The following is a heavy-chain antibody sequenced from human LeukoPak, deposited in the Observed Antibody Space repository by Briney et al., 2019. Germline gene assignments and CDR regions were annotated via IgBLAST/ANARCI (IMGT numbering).Heavy chain of an antibody. CDR3: ARRDTAMGSFDY. CDR1: GGSFSGYY. J-gene: IGHJ4*02. D-gene: IGHD5-18*01. Sequence: SETLSLTCAVYGGSFSGYYWSWLRQPPGKGLEWIGEINHSGSTNYNPSLKSRVTISVDTSKNQFSLKLSSVTAADTAVYYCARRDTAMGSFDYWGQGTLVTVSS. CDR2: INHSGST. V-gene: IGHV4-34*01.